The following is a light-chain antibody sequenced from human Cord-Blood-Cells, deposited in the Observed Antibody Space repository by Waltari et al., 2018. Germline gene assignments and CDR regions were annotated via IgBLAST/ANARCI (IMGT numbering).Light chain of an antibody. V-gene: IGKV1-39*01. J-gene: IGKJ1*01. CDR3: QQSYSTPRT. CDR1: QSISSY. Sequence: DIQMTQSPSSLSASVGDRVTITCRASQSISSYLNWYQQKPGKDPKLLIYAASSLQIGVPSRFSCSGSGTDFTLTISSLQPEDFATYYCQQSYSTPRTFGQGTKVEIK. CDR2: AAS.